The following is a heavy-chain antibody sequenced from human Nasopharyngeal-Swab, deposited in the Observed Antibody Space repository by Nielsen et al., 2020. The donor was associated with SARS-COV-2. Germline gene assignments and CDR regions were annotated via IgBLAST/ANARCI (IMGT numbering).Heavy chain of an antibody. D-gene: IGHD2-2*01. Sequence: SLKISCAASGFTFSISAIHWVRQAPGKGLEWVAVISFDGTNKYYADFVKGRFTISRDNSKNTVFLQMSSLRPDDTALYSCARIPYATGSYWGPGTLVTVSS. V-gene: IGHV3-30*04. CDR2: ISFDGTNK. CDR1: GFTFSISA. CDR3: ARIPYATGSY. J-gene: IGHJ4*02.